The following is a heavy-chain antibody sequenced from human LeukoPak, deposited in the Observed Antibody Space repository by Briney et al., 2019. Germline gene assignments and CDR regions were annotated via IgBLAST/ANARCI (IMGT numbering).Heavy chain of an antibody. V-gene: IGHV3-23*01. D-gene: IGHD2-21*02. CDR2: ISGNYGST. Sequence: GGSLRLSCAASGFTFSSNAMSWVRQAPGKGLEWVSTISGNYGSTYYADSVKGRFTISRDNFKNTVFLRINSLRAEDTAVYYCAKVVLLLTASDAFDFWGQGTKVTVSS. CDR3: AKVVLLLTASDAFDF. J-gene: IGHJ3*01. CDR1: GFTFSSNA.